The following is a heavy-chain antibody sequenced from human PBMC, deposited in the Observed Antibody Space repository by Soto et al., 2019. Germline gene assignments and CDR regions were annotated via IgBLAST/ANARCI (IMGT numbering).Heavy chain of an antibody. CDR1: GGSISSGDYY. CDR2: IYYSGST. D-gene: IGHD3-16*02. V-gene: IGHV4-30-4*01. Sequence: QVQLQESGPGLVKPSQTLSLTCTVSGGSISSGDYYWSWIRQPPGKGLEWIGYIYYSGSTYYNPSLKSRVTISADTSKNQFSLKLSSVTAADTAVYYCARGPLYDYVWGSYRSPGGMDVWGQGTTVTVSS. CDR3: ARGPLYDYVWGSYRSPGGMDV. J-gene: IGHJ6*02.